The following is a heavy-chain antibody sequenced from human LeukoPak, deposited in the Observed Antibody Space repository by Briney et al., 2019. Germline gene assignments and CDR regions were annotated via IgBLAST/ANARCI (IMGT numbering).Heavy chain of an antibody. CDR1: GFTFGSYA. CDR3: AKDNVDTAMGDYFYYYALDV. CDR2: VGGSGEST. Sequence: GGSLRLSCAASGFTFGSYAMSWVRQAPGKGLEWVSAVGGSGESTYYVDSVKGRFTVSRDNSKNTLYLQMNSLRAEDTAVYYCAKDNVDTAMGDYFYYYALDVWGQGTTVTVPS. V-gene: IGHV3-23*01. D-gene: IGHD5-18*01. J-gene: IGHJ6*02.